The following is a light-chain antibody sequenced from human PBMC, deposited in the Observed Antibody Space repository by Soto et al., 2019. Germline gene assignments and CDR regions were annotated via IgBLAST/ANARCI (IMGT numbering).Light chain of an antibody. CDR1: GSDIGAYNT. Sequence: QSVLTQPASVSGSPGQSITISCTGTGSDIGAYNTVAWYQQHPRRVPKLMIYEVTNRPSGISNRFSGSKSGNTASPTISGLQAEDEGDYYCSSYTRGNTYVFGTGTKVTVL. V-gene: IGLV2-14*01. CDR2: EVT. CDR3: SSYTRGNTYV. J-gene: IGLJ1*01.